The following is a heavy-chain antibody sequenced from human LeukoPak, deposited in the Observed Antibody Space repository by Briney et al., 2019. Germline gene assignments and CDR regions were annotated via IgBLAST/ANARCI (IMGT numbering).Heavy chain of an antibody. CDR1: GLTFSSYG. CDR2: IWYDGSNK. V-gene: IGHV3-33*06. Sequence: GGSLRLSCAASGLTFSSYGMHWVRQAPGKGLEWVAVIWYDGSNKYYADSVKGRFTISRDNSKNTLYLQMNSLRAEDTAVYYCAKGGRYFDWLSPYMDVWGKGTTVTVSS. CDR3: AKGGRYFDWLSPYMDV. J-gene: IGHJ6*03. D-gene: IGHD3-9*01.